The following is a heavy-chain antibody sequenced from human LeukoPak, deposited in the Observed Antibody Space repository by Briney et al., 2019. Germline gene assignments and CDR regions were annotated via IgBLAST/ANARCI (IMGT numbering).Heavy chain of an antibody. V-gene: IGHV4-39*01. Sequence: PSETLSLTCTVSGGSISSGSYYWGWIRQPPGKGLEWIGSIYYSGSTYYNPSLKSRVTISVDTSKNQFSLKLSSVTAADTAVYYCARKDYDILTGYSPFTYWGQGTLVTVSS. D-gene: IGHD3-9*01. CDR2: IYYSGST. CDR1: GGSISSGSYY. J-gene: IGHJ4*02. CDR3: ARKDYDILTGYSPFTY.